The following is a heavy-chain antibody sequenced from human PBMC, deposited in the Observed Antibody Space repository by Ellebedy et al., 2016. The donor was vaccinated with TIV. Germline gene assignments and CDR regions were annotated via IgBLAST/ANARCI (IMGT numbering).Heavy chain of an antibody. CDR3: ATSHDSSGYHYVGAFDI. CDR2: IYSGCTT. CDR1: EFTVGNNY. Sequence: PGGSLRLSCTASEFTVGNNYMAWVRQAPGKGLEWVSLIYSGCTTHYADSVKGRFTISRDSFKYPLYLQMHSLRAEDTAVYYCATSHDSSGYHYVGAFDIWGQGTMVTASS. D-gene: IGHD3-22*01. J-gene: IGHJ3*02. V-gene: IGHV3-66*01.